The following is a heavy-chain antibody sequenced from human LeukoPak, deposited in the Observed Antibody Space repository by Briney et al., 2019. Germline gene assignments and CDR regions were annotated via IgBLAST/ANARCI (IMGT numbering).Heavy chain of an antibody. CDR2: IIPILGIA. CDR1: GGTFSSYA. Sequence: GASVKVSCKASGGTFSSYAISWVRQALGQGLEWMGRIIPILGIANYAQKFQGRVTITADKSTSTAYMELSSLRSEDTAVYYCARSVKRWLQSPPDYWGQGTLVTVSS. V-gene: IGHV1-69*04. CDR3: ARSVKRWLQSPPDY. D-gene: IGHD5-12*01. J-gene: IGHJ4*02.